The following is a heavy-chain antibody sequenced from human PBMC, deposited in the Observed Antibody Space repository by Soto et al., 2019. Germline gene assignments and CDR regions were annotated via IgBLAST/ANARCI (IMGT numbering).Heavy chain of an antibody. CDR3: ATEPIYYNDGSGYYPLGH. Sequence: QVQLVQSGAEVKKPGASVKVSCKASGYSFATYGFSWVRQAPGQGLECVGWISAHNGDTHYSQKFQGRVTLTTDTSTYTGYMELRSLTSDDTAVYFCATEPIYYNDGSGYYPLGHWGQGTLVTVSS. CDR1: GYSFATYG. D-gene: IGHD3-22*01. J-gene: IGHJ4*02. CDR2: ISAHNGDT. V-gene: IGHV1-18*04.